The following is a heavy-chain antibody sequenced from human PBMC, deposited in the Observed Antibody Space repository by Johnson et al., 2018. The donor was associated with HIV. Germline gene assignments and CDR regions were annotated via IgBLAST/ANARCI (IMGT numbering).Heavy chain of an antibody. V-gene: IGHV3-7*01. CDR2: IKQDGSEK. D-gene: IGHD2-2*01. CDR1: GFTFSSYW. CDR3: ARETGDPVVPAARDAFDI. J-gene: IGHJ3*02. Sequence: MQLVESGGGLVQPGGSLRLSCAASGFTFSSYWMSWVRQAPGKGLEWVANIKQDGSEKYYVDSVKGRFTISRDNAKNSLYLQMNSLRAEDTAVYYCARETGDPVVPAARDAFDIWGQGTMVTVSS.